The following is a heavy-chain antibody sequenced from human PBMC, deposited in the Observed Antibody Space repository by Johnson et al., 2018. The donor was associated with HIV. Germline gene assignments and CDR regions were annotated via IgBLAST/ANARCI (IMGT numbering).Heavy chain of an antibody. Sequence: QVQLVESGGGVVQPGRSLRLSCAASGFTFSTSGMHWVRQAPGKGMEWVAVILYDGSNKYYADSVKGRFTISRDNSKNTLYLQMNRLRAEDTALYYCAKGYSSSWYLDVFDLWGQGTMVTVSS. CDR2: ILYDGSNK. J-gene: IGHJ3*01. CDR3: AKGYSSSWYLDVFDL. D-gene: IGHD6-13*01. CDR1: GFTFSTSG. V-gene: IGHV3-30*18.